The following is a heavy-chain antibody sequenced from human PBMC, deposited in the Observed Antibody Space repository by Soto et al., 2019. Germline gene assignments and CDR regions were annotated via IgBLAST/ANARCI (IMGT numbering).Heavy chain of an antibody. J-gene: IGHJ3*02. CDR3: ASHQDCGSGTCYRDSDALDI. CDR1: GASITSGGYY. V-gene: IGHV4-31*03. CDR2: VHYGRGT. Sequence: PSETLSLTCSVSGASITSGGYYWSWIRQHPGEGLEWIGYVHYGRGTYYSPSLMSRLTIWLDTSKNQFSLKLNSVTAADTAVYYCASHQDCGSGTCYRDSDALDIWGQGTMVTVSS. D-gene: IGHD2-15*01.